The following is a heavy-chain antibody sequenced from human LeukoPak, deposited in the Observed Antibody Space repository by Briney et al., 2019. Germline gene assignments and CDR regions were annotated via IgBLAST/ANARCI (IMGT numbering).Heavy chain of an antibody. Sequence: ASVMVSCKASGYTFTDYYIHWVRQDPGQGLEWMGWINPSSGDTNYAQKFQDRVTLTRDTSITTAYMELTNLRSGDTAVYYCARPHGDYYNWFDPWGQGTLVTVSS. D-gene: IGHD4-17*01. V-gene: IGHV1-2*02. CDR1: GYTFTDYY. J-gene: IGHJ5*02. CDR2: INPSSGDT. CDR3: ARPHGDYYNWFDP.